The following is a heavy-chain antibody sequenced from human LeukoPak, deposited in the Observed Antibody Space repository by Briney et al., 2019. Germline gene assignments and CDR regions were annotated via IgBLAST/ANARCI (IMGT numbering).Heavy chain of an antibody. Sequence: PGGSLRLSCAASGFTFSSYAMSWVRQAPGKGLEWVSSISGSGGSTHYADSVKGRFTISRGKTKNTLYLQMNSLRAEDTAVYYCAKSAYYDTSGYYREYYFDYWGQGTLVTVSS. V-gene: IGHV3-23*01. D-gene: IGHD3-22*01. CDR1: GFTFSSYA. CDR3: AKSAYYDTSGYYREYYFDY. J-gene: IGHJ4*02. CDR2: ISGSGGST.